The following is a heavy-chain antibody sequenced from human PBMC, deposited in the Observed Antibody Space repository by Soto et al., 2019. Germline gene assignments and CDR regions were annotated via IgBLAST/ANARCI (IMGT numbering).Heavy chain of an antibody. Sequence: SVKVSCKASGGTFSSNAISWVRQAPGQGPEWMGGILPIFNTANYAQNFQGRVTITADESTSTSYMELTSLKSEDTAIYYCATGGRGYSSSFPRLYFEYWGHGTLVTVSS. J-gene: IGHJ4*01. D-gene: IGHD5-18*01. CDR3: ATGGRGYSSSFPRLYFEY. V-gene: IGHV1-69*13. CDR1: GGTFSSNA. CDR2: ILPIFNTA.